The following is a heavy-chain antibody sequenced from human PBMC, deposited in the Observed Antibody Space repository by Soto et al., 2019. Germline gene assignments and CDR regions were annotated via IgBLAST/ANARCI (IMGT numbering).Heavy chain of an antibody. Sequence: VQLVESGGGVVQPGRSLRLSCAASGFTFSSYGMHWVRQAPGKGLEWVAVISYDGSNKYYADSVKGRFTISRDNSKNTLYLQMNSLRAEDTAVYYCARGPRSYFDYWGQGTLVTVSS. CDR1: GFTFSSYG. CDR2: ISYDGSNK. D-gene: IGHD2-15*01. CDR3: ARGPRSYFDY. V-gene: IGHV3-30*03. J-gene: IGHJ4*02.